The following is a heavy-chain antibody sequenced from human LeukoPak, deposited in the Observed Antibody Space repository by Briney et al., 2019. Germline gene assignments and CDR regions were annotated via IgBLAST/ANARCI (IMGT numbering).Heavy chain of an antibody. CDR1: GFSFRSYA. D-gene: IGHD3-3*01. J-gene: IGHJ4*02. Sequence: GGSLRLSCAASGFSFRSYAMSWVRQAPGKGLEWVSVISGRGDSTYYAESVKGRFTISRDNSKNTLHLQMNSLRAEDTAVYYCAKKYYDFWSGCYFFDYWGQGTLVTVSS. CDR2: ISGRGDST. CDR3: AKKYYDFWSGCYFFDY. V-gene: IGHV3-23*01.